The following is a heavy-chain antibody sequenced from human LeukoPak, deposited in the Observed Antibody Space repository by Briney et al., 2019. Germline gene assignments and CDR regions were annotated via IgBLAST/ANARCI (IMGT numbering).Heavy chain of an antibody. CDR1: GFTVSSNY. V-gene: IGHV3-53*01. D-gene: IGHD3-10*01. J-gene: IGHJ2*01. Sequence: GGSLRLSCVASGFTVSSNYVSWVRQAPGKGLEGVSIIYSGGTTYYADSVKGRFTISRDNSKNTLYLQMNSLSAEDTAVYYCARDRAPPTGWYFDLWGRGTLVTVSS. CDR3: ARDRAPPTGWYFDL. CDR2: IYSGGTT.